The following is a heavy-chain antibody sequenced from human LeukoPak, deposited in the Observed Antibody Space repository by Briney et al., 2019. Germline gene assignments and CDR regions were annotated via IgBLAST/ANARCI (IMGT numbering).Heavy chain of an antibody. Sequence: ASVKVSCKASGYTFTSYGISWVRQAPGQGLEWMGWISAYNGNTNYAQKLQGRVTMTTDTSTSTAYMELRSLRSDDTAVYYCAREPDYYGSGSPQHYDYWGQGTLVTVSS. V-gene: IGHV1-18*01. CDR1: GYTFTSYG. CDR2: ISAYNGNT. J-gene: IGHJ4*02. D-gene: IGHD3-10*01. CDR3: AREPDYYGSGSPQHYDY.